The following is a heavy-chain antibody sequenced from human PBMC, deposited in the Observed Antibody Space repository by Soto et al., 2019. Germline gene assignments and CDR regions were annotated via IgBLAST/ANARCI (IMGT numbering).Heavy chain of an antibody. CDR3: ARGSLDGYNYPFDY. D-gene: IGHD5-12*01. CDR2: ISYDGSNK. CDR1: GFTFSSYA. Sequence: QPGGSLRLSCAASGFTFSSYAMHWVRQAPGKGLEWVAVISYDGSNKYYADSVKGRFTISRDNSKNTLYLQMNSLRAEDTAVYYCARGSLDGYNYPFDYWGQGTLVTVSS. V-gene: IGHV3-30-3*01. J-gene: IGHJ4*02.